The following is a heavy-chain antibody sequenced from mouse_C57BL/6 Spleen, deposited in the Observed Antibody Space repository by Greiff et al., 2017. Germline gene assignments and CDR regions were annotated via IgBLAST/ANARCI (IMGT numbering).Heavy chain of an antibody. J-gene: IGHJ3*01. CDR3: ARYYYGSSWFAY. CDR1: GYAFSSSW. Sequence: QVKLQQSGPELVKPGASVKISCKASGYAFSSSWMNWVKQRPGKGLEWIGRIYPGDGDTNYNGKFKGKATLTADKSSSTAYMQLSSLTSEDSAVYFCARYYYGSSWFAYWGQGTLVTVSA. CDR2: IYPGDGDT. D-gene: IGHD1-1*01. V-gene: IGHV1-82*01.